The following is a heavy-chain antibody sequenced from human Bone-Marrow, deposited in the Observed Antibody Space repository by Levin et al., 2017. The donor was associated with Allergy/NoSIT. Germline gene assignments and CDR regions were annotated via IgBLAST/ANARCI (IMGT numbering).Heavy chain of an antibody. CDR3: ARTRKHGYKYFDI. CDR2: IHYIGRT. V-gene: IGHV4-59*01. Sequence: SETLSLTCIVSGASINSYYWNWIRQPPGKGLEWIGYIHYIGRTLYSPSLKSRVNISVDTSKNQFSLSLTSATAADTAVYYCARTRKHGYKYFDIWGQGTMVAVSS. CDR1: GASINSYY. D-gene: IGHD3-22*01. J-gene: IGHJ3*02.